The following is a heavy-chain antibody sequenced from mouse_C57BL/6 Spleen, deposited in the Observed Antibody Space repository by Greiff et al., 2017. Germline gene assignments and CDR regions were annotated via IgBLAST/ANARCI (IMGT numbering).Heavy chain of an antibody. V-gene: IGHV1-26*01. CDR2: INPNNGGT. D-gene: IGHD1-1*01. CDR3: ARPTTVDYYAMDY. Sequence: QQSHGKSLEWIGDINPNNGGTSYNQKFKGKATLTVDKSSSTAYMELRSLTSEDSAVYYCARPTTVDYYAMDYWGQGTSVTVSS. J-gene: IGHJ4*01.